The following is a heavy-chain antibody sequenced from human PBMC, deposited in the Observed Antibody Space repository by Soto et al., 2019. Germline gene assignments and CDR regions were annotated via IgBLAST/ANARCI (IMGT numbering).Heavy chain of an antibody. CDR3: ASGNYSRRPLRPTDV. CDR1: GGSFSGYY. CDR2: INHSGST. V-gene: IGHV4-34*01. J-gene: IGHJ6*02. Sequence: PSETLSLTCAVYGGSFSGYYWSWIRQPPGKGLEWIGEINHSGSTNYNPSLKSRVTISVDTSKNQFSLKLSSVTAADTAVYYCASGNYSRRPLRPTDVPGPATTVTLSS. D-gene: IGHD6-13*01.